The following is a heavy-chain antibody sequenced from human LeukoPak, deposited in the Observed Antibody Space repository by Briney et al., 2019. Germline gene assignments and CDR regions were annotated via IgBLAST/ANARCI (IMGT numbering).Heavy chain of an antibody. CDR1: GFTFSSNA. J-gene: IGHJ4*02. CDR3: AKDGRTFTVLRFLEWLLFDY. Sequence: PGGSLRLSCAASGFTFSSNAMSWVRQTPGKGLEWVSAISGSGGSTYYADSVRGRFTISRDNSKNMLYLQMNSLRDEDTAVYYCAKDGRTFTVLRFLEWLLFDYWGQGTLVTVSS. V-gene: IGHV3-23*01. D-gene: IGHD3-3*01. CDR2: ISGSGGST.